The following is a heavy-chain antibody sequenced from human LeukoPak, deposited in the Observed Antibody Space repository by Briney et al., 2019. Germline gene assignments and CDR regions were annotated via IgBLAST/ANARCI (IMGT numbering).Heavy chain of an antibody. CDR3: ARDNPVPWDTTGTTFDY. CDR1: GFTFSDYW. J-gene: IGHJ4*02. CDR2: ISSSSSYI. V-gene: IGHV3-21*01. D-gene: IGHD1-1*01. Sequence: GGSLRLSCAASGFTFSDYWMSWVRQAPGKGLEWDSSISSSSSYIYYADSVKGRFTISRDNAKNSLYLQMNSLRAEDTAVYYCARDNPVPWDTTGTTFDYWGQGTLVTVSS.